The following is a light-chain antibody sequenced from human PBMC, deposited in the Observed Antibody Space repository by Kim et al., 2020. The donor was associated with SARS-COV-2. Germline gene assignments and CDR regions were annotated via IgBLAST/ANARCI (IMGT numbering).Light chain of an antibody. J-gene: IGKJ2*01. CDR1: ESVRGNQ. Sequence: SPGERATLSCRASESVRGNQVGWYQQKRGQAPRLLIYGASSRAGGIPGWCSGRGSGSDFTLTISRLQPEDFAVYFCQQYVGSPYTFGQGTKLEI. V-gene: IGKV3-20*01. CDR2: GAS. CDR3: QQYVGSPYT.